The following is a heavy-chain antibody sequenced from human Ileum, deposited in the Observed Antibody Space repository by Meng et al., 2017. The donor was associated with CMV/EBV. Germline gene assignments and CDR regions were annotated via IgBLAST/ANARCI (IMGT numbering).Heavy chain of an antibody. CDR3: ARASPQRRFLSY. CDR1: NSAFSDYY. V-gene: IGHV4-34*01. CDR2: INNRGST. Sequence: LQQWGTGQFTPSATLSLGSAVPNSAFSDYYWTWIRQSPGKGLEWIGEINNRGSTNYNPSLKSRVTISIDTSRNQFSLKLTSMTAADTAVYYCARASPQRRFLSYWGQGTLVTVSS. J-gene: IGHJ4*02. D-gene: IGHD3-3*01.